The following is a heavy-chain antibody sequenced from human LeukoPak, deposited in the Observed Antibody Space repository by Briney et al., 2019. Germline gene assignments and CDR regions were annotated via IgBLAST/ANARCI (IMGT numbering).Heavy chain of an antibody. J-gene: IGHJ4*02. CDR1: GGSISSYN. CDR2: IYYSGST. V-gene: IGHV4-59*01. D-gene: IGHD3-10*01. CDR3: ASLYGSGSYPYYFDY. Sequence: PSETLSLTCTVSGGSISSYNWNWIRQPPGKGLEWIGYIYYSGSTDYNPSLKSRVTISVDTSKNQFSLKLSSVTAADTAVYYCASLYGSGSYPYYFDYWGQGTLVTVSS.